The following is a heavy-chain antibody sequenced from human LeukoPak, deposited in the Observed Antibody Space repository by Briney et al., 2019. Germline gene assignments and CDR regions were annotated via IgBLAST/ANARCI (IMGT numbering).Heavy chain of an antibody. J-gene: IGHJ3*02. Sequence: SETLSLTCTVSGGSISTSSYYWGWIRQPPGKGLEWIGSIYYSGSTYYNPSLKSRVTISVDTSKNQFSLKLSSVTAADTAVYYCARTRIVVVTAYDAFDIWGQGTMVTVSS. D-gene: IGHD2-21*02. CDR2: IYYSGST. V-gene: IGHV4-39*01. CDR1: GGSISTSSYY. CDR3: ARTRIVVVTAYDAFDI.